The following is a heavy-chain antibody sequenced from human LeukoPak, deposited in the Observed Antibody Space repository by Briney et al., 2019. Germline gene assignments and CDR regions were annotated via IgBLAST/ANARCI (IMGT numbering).Heavy chain of an antibody. J-gene: IGHJ6*03. CDR3: AKPGGIAAAEAKILYYYYYMDV. CDR1: GFTFSSHG. CDR2: IRYDGSNK. V-gene: IGHV3-30*02. D-gene: IGHD6-13*01. Sequence: PGGSLRLSCVASGFTFSSHGMHWVRQAPGKGLEWVAFIRYDGSNKYYADSVKGRFTISRDNSKNTLYLQMNSLRAEDTAVYYCAKPGGIAAAEAKILYYYYYMDVWGKGTTVTVSS.